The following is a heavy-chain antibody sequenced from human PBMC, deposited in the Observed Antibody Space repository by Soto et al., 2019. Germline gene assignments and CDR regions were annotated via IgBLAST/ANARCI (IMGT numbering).Heavy chain of an antibody. CDR1: GYTFTSYG. D-gene: IGHD2-2*02. Sequence: GPSVKVSCTASGYTFTSYGISWVRQAPGQGLEWMGWISAYNGNTNYAQKLQGRVTMTTDTSTSTAYMELRSLRSDDTAVYYCARVPAAIRGYYYYGMDVWGQGTTVTVSS. V-gene: IGHV1-18*01. CDR2: ISAYNGNT. CDR3: ARVPAAIRGYYYYGMDV. J-gene: IGHJ6*02.